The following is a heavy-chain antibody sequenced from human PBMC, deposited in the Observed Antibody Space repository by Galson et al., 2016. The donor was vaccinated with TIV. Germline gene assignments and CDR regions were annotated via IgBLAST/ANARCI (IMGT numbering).Heavy chain of an antibody. CDR2: ISFDGNIE. D-gene: IGHD2/OR15-2a*01. Sequence: SLRLSCAATGFTFRSFAMHWVRRAPDKGLEWMAVISFDGNIENYAESVKGRFSISRDNSKNTLYLEMNSLRVDDTAVYYCAKTRDSTSRYYFDYWGHGTLVTVSS. CDR1: GFTFRSFA. J-gene: IGHJ4*01. V-gene: IGHV3-30*18. CDR3: AKTRDSTSRYYFDY.